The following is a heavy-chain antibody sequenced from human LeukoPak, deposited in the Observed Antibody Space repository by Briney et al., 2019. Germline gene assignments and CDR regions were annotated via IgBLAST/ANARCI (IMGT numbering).Heavy chain of an antibody. CDR3: ARTMYITGSSDFDY. V-gene: IGHV1-69*13. CDR1: GGTFSSYA. J-gene: IGHJ4*02. CDR2: IIPIFGTA. D-gene: IGHD1-26*01. Sequence: SVKVSCKASGGTFSSYAISWVRQAPGQGLEWMGGIIPIFGTANYAQKFQGRVTITADESTSTAYMELSSLRSEDTAVYYCARTMYITGSSDFDYWGQGTLVTVSS.